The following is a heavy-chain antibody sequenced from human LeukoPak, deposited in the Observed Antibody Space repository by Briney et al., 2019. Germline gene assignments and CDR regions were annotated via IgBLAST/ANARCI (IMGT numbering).Heavy chain of an antibody. Sequence: GGSLRLSCAASGFTFSIYWMHWVRQAPGKGLAWVSRISSEGSSTTYADSVKGRFTISRDNAKDTLYLQMNSLRAEDTAVYYCARAAVSTATTTWFDPWGQGTPVTVSS. CDR1: GFTFSIYW. D-gene: IGHD1-26*01. CDR2: ISSEGSST. V-gene: IGHV3-74*01. CDR3: ARAAVSTATTTWFDP. J-gene: IGHJ5*02.